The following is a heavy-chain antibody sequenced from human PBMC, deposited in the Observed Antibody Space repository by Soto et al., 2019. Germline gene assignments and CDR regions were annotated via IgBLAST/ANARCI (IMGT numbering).Heavy chain of an antibody. Sequence: QVQLVESGGGVVQPGRSLRLSCVASGFTFSSYGMHWVRQAPGKGLEWVAVISYDGSNKYYADSVKGRLTISRDNSKNTVYLQMNSLRGEDTAVYYSAKGQHCISTSCYFYHYGMDVWGQGTTVVVSS. CDR1: GFTFSSYG. CDR2: ISYDGSNK. V-gene: IGHV3-30*18. D-gene: IGHD2-2*01. CDR3: AKGQHCISTSCYFYHYGMDV. J-gene: IGHJ6*02.